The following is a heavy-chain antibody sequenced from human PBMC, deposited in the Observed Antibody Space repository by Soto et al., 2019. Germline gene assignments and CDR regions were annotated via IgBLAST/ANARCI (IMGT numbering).Heavy chain of an antibody. CDR3: ARKVLGSTSRPDWWYFDL. V-gene: IGHV3-23*01. Sequence: EVQLLESGGGLVQPGGSLRLSCVGSGFTFINYAMNWVRQTPGKGLEWVSTISGGGDRAFDADTVKGRFTISRDNSKNRGNLQMNSLRADDTAVYYCARKVLGSTSRPDWWYFDLWGRGTLVTVSS. CDR2: ISGGGDRA. J-gene: IGHJ2*01. D-gene: IGHD2-2*01. CDR1: GFTFINYA.